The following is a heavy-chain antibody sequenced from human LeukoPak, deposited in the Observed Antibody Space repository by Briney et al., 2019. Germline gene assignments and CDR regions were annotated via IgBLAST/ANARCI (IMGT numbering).Heavy chain of an antibody. D-gene: IGHD2-15*01. Sequence: PGGSLRLSCAASGFTFSSYAMSWVRQAPGKGLEWVAVISYDGSNKYYADSVKGRFTISRDNSKNTLYLQMNSLRAEDTAVYYCAKGKGDIVVVVAYYGMDVWGQGTTVTVSS. CDR2: ISYDGSNK. CDR3: AKGKGDIVVVVAYYGMDV. V-gene: IGHV3-30*18. J-gene: IGHJ6*02. CDR1: GFTFSSYA.